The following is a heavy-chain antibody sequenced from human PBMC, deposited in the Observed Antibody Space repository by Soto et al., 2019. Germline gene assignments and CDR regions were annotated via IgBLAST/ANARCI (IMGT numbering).Heavy chain of an antibody. J-gene: IGHJ4*02. D-gene: IGHD1-26*01. CDR1: GYMFTDYS. CDR2: IDLNSGGT. Sequence: SVKVSCKASGYMFTDYSIHWVRQAPGQGLEWMGLIDLNSGGTNYPQRFQGRVTMTRDTSISTAYMELSTLRSDDTAIYYCARDISGSYDYWGQGTLVTVSS. V-gene: IGHV1-2*02. CDR3: ARDISGSYDY.